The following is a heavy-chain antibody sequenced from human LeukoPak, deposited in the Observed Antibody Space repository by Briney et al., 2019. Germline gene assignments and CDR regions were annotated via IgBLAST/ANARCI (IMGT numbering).Heavy chain of an antibody. J-gene: IGHJ6*02. D-gene: IGHD5-18*01. CDR3: ASYSYVPRYYYYGMDV. CDR2: MNPNRGNT. CDR1: GYTFTSYD. Sequence: ASVKVSCKASGYTFTSYDIHWVRQATGQGLEWMGWMNPNRGNTGYAQKFQGRVTMTRNTSISTAYMELSSLRSEDTAVYYCASYSYVPRYYYYGMDVWGQGTTVTVSS. V-gene: IGHV1-8*01.